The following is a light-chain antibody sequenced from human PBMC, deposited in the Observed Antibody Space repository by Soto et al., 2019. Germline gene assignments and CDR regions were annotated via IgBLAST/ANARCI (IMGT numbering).Light chain of an antibody. V-gene: IGKV3-15*01. CDR1: QTINNY. J-gene: IGKJ5*01. Sequence: EIVMTQSPATLSVSPVERATLSCRASQTINNYLTWYQQSPGQAPRHLIYGASTRATGIPARFSGSGSGTEFTLSISSLQSEDFAIYYCQQFNNWPPETFGQGTRLEIK. CDR2: GAS. CDR3: QQFNNWPPET.